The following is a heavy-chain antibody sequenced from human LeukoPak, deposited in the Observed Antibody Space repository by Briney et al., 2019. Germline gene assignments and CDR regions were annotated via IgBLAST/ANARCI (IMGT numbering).Heavy chain of an antibody. CDR3: TTDYYDYVWGSYRPDY. CDR1: GFTFSNAL. CDR2: IKNKKYGETT. Sequence: GGSLRLSCAASGFTFSNALMTWLRQAAGQGLEWVARIKNKKYGETTDYAAPVKGRFTISRDDSKNTLYLQMNSLKTEDTAVYYCTTDYYDYVWGSYRPDYWGQGTLVTVSS. J-gene: IGHJ4*02. D-gene: IGHD3-16*02. V-gene: IGHV3-15*01.